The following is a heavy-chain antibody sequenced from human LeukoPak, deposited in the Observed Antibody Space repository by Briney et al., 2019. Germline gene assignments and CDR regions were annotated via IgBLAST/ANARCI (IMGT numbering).Heavy chain of an antibody. J-gene: IGHJ6*02. CDR1: GFTFDDYG. CDR3: ARDMLATRTWDYYYGMDV. CDR2: ISYDGSNK. D-gene: IGHD5-24*01. Sequence: GGSLRLSCAASGFTFDDYGMNWVRQAPGKGLEWVAVISYDGSNKYYADSVKGRFTISRDNSKNTLYLQMNSLRAEDTAVYYCARDMLATRTWDYYYGMDVWAKGPRSPSP. V-gene: IGHV3-30*03.